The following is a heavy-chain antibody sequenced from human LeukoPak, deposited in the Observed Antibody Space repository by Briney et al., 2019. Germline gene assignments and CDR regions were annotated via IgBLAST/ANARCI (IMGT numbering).Heavy chain of an antibody. CDR3: VRDFEWGFDH. CDR2: IRNVGNNK. J-gene: IGHJ4*02. D-gene: IGHD3-9*01. V-gene: IGHV3-30*02. CDR1: GFTLTNHG. Sequence: SGGSLRLSCAASGFTLTNHGMHWVRQAPGKGLEWVAFIRNVGNNKYHADSVKGRFTISRDNSKSTQYLQMNSLRAEDTALYYCVRDFEWGFDHWGQGTLVTVSS.